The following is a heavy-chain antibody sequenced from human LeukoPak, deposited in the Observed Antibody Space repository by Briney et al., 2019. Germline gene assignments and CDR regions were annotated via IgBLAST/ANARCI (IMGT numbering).Heavy chain of an antibody. J-gene: IGHJ4*02. CDR2: ISGSGGTT. V-gene: IGHV3-23*01. D-gene: IGHD6-19*01. CDR1: GFTFSSYA. Sequence: GGPLRLSCAASGFTFSSYAMSWVRQAPGKGLEWVSTISGSGGTTYYADSVKGRFTISRDNSKNTLYLQMNSLRAEDTAVYYCAKDSSGWYNWGQGTLVTVSS. CDR3: AKDSSGWYN.